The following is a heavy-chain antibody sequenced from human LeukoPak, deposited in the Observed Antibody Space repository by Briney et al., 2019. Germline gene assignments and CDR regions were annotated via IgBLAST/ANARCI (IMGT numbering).Heavy chain of an antibody. Sequence: GGSLRLSCAASGFTFSSYSMNWVRQAPGKGLEWVSSISSSSNYIYYADSVKGRFTISRDNSKNTLYLQMNSLRAEDTAVYYCAKAVHYYDSSGYYHYYFDYWGQGTLVTVSS. D-gene: IGHD3-22*01. CDR1: GFTFSSYS. J-gene: IGHJ4*02. CDR3: AKAVHYYDSSGYYHYYFDY. V-gene: IGHV3-21*06. CDR2: ISSSSNYI.